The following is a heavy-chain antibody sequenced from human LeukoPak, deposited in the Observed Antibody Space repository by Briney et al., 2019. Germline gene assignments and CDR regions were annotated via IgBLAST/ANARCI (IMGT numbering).Heavy chain of an antibody. CDR3: ARHASSSNEDY. Sequence: ASVKVSCEASGYTFSNYYMHWVRQAPGQGLEWMGWINPSSGGTNFAQKFQGRVTMTRDTSISTAYMELHGLRSDDTAVYYCARHASSSNEDYWGQGTLVTVSS. CDR2: INPSSGGT. CDR1: GYTFSNYY. J-gene: IGHJ4*02. V-gene: IGHV1-2*02. D-gene: IGHD2-8*01.